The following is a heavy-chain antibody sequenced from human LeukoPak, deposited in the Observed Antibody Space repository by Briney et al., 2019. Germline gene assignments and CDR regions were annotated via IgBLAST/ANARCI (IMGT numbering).Heavy chain of an antibody. V-gene: IGHV4-38-2*02. CDR3: ARGAWSSSGYTALYYFDY. Sequence: SETLSLTCTVSGFSISSGYYWGWIRQPPGKGLEWIGSISHSGSTYYNPSLKSRVTISVDTSKNQFSLKLNSVTAADTAVYYCARGAWSSSGYTALYYFDYWGQGTLVTVSS. CDR2: ISHSGST. CDR1: GFSISSGYY. J-gene: IGHJ4*02. D-gene: IGHD6-19*01.